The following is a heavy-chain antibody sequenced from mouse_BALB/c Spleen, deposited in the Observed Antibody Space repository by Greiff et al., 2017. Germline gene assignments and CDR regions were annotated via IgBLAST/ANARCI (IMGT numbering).Heavy chain of an antibody. D-gene: IGHD2-1*01. V-gene: IGHV2-9*02. Sequence: VKLVESGPGLVAPSQSLSITCTVSGFSLTSYGVHWVRQPPGKGLEWLGVIWAGGSTNYNSALMSRLSISKDNSKSQVFLKMNSLQTDDTAMYYCASYGNHPTWFAYWGQGTLVTVSA. CDR1: GFSLTSYG. CDR2: IWAGGST. CDR3: ASYGNHPTWFAY. J-gene: IGHJ3*01.